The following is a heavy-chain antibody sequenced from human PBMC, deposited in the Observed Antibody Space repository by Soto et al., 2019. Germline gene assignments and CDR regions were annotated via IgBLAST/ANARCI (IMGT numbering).Heavy chain of an antibody. J-gene: IGHJ4*02. CDR2: ISYDGSNK. CDR1: GFTFSSYG. CDR3: AKEVGSY. D-gene: IGHD1-26*01. V-gene: IGHV3-30*18. Sequence: GGSLRLSCAASGFTFSSYGMHWVRQAPGKGLEWVAVISYDGSNKYYADSVKGRFTISRDNSKNTLYLQMNSLRAEDTAVYYCAKEVGSYWGQGTLVTVSS.